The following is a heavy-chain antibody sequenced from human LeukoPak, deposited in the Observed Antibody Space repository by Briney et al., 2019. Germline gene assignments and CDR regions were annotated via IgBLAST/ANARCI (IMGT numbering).Heavy chain of an antibody. V-gene: IGHV4-34*01. CDR1: GGSFSGYY. J-gene: IGHJ3*02. Sequence: SETLSLTCAVYGGSFSGYYWSWIRQPPGKGPEWIGEINHSGSTNYNPSLKSRVTISVDTSKNQFSLKLSSVTAADTAVYYCARGIAVAIDAFDIWGQGTMVTVSS. CDR2: INHSGST. D-gene: IGHD6-19*01. CDR3: ARGIAVAIDAFDI.